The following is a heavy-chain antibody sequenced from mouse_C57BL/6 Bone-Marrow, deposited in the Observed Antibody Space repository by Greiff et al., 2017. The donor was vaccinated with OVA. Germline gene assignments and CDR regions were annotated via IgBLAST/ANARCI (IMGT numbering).Heavy chain of an antibody. Sequence: VQLVESGPGLVQPSQSLSITCTVSGFSLTSYGVHWVRQSPGKGLEWLGVIWSGGSTDYNAAFISRLSISKDNSKSQVFFKMNSLQADDTAIYYCARKDNWDVAWFAYWGQGTLVTVSA. CDR3: ARKDNWDVAWFAY. V-gene: IGHV2-2*01. J-gene: IGHJ3*01. D-gene: IGHD4-1*02. CDR1: GFSLTSYG. CDR2: IWSGGST.